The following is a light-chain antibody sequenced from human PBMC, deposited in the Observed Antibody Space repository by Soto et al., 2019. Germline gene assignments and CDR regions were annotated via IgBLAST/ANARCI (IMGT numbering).Light chain of an antibody. CDR1: QNLVYSDGNIY. CDR2: MVS. J-gene: IGKJ1*01. V-gene: IGKV2-30*01. Sequence: DAVMTQSPLSLPVTLGQPASISFRSTQNLVYSDGNIYLNWFQQRPGQSPRRLIYMVSNRDSGVPDRFSGSGSGTDFTLKISRVEDEDVGVYYCMQGTHSPWTFGQGTKVDIK. CDR3: MQGTHSPWT.